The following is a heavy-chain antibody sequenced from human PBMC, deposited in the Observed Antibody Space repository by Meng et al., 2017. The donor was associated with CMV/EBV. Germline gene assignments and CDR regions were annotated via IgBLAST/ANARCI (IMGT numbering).Heavy chain of an antibody. D-gene: IGHD3-3*01. Sequence: ASVKVSCKASGYTFTGYYMHWVRQAPGQGLEWMGWINPNSGGTNYAQKFQGRVTMTRDTSISTAYMELSRLRSDDTAVYYCASPARGSLRFLERLSTRGAFDIWGQGTMVTVSS. J-gene: IGHJ3*02. CDR1: GYTFTGYY. CDR2: INPNSGGT. CDR3: ASPARGSLRFLERLSTRGAFDI. V-gene: IGHV1-2*02.